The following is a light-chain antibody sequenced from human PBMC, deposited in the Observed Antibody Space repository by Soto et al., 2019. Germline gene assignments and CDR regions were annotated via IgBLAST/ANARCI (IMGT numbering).Light chain of an antibody. CDR3: QQYYNTPRT. V-gene: IGKV4-1*01. CDR2: WAS. J-gene: IGKJ2*01. CDR1: QSVLYSSDNKNY. Sequence: DIVMTQSPDSLAVSLGERATINCKSSQSVLYSSDNKNYLAWYQQKPGQPPKLLIHWASIRESGVPDRFSGTGSWAASNPAIRSLQAEYVVLYYCQQYYNTPRTFSRGTKLELK.